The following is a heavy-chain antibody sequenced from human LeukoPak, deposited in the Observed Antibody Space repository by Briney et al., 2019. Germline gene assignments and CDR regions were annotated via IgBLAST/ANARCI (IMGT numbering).Heavy chain of an antibody. CDR3: ARRFRD. D-gene: IGHD3-16*01. CDR2: ISDGAGGGTG. Sequence: SGGSLRLSCAAYGSMLGVFGMHCVRQAPGRGLEWVAVISDGAGGGTGYYADSVKGRFTISRDNAKNSMYLQMNSLRVEDTAVYYCARRFRDWGQGILVTVS. V-gene: IGHV3-30*03. CDR1: GSMLGVFG. J-gene: IGHJ4*02.